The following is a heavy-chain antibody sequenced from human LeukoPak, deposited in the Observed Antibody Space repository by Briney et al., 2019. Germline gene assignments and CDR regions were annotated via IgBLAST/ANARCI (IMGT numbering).Heavy chain of an antibody. D-gene: IGHD2-21*02. Sequence: SVKISCKASGGTFSSYAISWVRQAPGQGLEWMGRIIPIFGTANYAQKFQGRVTITTDESTSTAYMELSSLRSEDTAVYYCARDESYCGGDCYRNWFDPWGQGTLVTVSS. CDR1: GGTFSSYA. CDR2: IIPIFGTA. V-gene: IGHV1-69*05. CDR3: ARDESYCGGDCYRNWFDP. J-gene: IGHJ5*02.